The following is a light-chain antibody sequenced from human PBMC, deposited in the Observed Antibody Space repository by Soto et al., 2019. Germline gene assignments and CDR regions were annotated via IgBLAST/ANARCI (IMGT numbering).Light chain of an antibody. Sequence: EIVMTQSPATLSVSPVERATLSCRASQSVTSNLAWYQQKRGQAPRLLIYGASTRATGIPARFSGSGSGTDFTLSISRLEPEDVALYYCQQYGTSPWTFGQGTKVDIK. V-gene: IGKV3-15*01. CDR1: QSVTSN. CDR2: GAS. CDR3: QQYGTSPWT. J-gene: IGKJ1*01.